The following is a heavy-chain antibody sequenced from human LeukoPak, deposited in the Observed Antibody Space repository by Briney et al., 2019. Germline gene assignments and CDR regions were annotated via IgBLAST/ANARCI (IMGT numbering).Heavy chain of an antibody. Sequence: PGGSLRLSCAASGFTFSNYWMHWVRQAPGKGLVWVSRISSDESITSYADSVKGRFTISRDNAKNTLFLQMNGLRAEDTAVYYCAREWPDIVVVPAAIGGYYYYYMDVWGKGTTVTVSS. CDR3: AREWPDIVVVPAAIGGYYYYYMDV. D-gene: IGHD2-2*01. J-gene: IGHJ6*03. CDR1: GFTFSNYW. V-gene: IGHV3-74*01. CDR2: ISSDESIT.